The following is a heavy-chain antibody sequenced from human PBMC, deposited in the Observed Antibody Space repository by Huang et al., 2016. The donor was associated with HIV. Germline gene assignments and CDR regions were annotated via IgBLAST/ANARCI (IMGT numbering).Heavy chain of an antibody. J-gene: IGHJ4*02. CDR2: INGDSDRV. Sequence: EVHLVESGGGLVQPGRSLRLSCGASGFTFYDFSMHWVRQRPGKGLVYVSCINGDSDRVFYAASVKGRFTISRDNAKNSLYLQMNSLRVEDTALYYCAHLPEPSSPWTDYWGQGTLVTVSS. D-gene: IGHD1-1*01. V-gene: IGHV3-9*01. CDR1: GFTFYDFS. CDR3: AHLPEPSSPWTDY.